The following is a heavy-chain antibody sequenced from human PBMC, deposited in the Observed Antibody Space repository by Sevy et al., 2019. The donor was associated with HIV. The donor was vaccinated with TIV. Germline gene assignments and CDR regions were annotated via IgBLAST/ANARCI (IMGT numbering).Heavy chain of an antibody. V-gene: IGHV3-30*18. CDR2: ITYDGSNQ. D-gene: IGHD4-17*01. J-gene: IGHJ5*01. CDR1: GFTFSSYG. Sequence: GGSVRLSCAASGFTFSSYGMHWVRQAPGKGLEWVAVITYDGSNQYYTDSVKGRFTISRDDSKNTLYLQMNSLIAEATAVYYCAKDHALTTLWVNNWFESWGQGTLVTVSS. CDR3: AKDHALTTLWVNNWFES.